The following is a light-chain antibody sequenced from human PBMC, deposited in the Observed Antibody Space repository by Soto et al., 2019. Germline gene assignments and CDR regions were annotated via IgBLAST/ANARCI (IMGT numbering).Light chain of an antibody. CDR2: DAS. Sequence: EIVLPQSPGPLSSSPGERTTLSCRARQRVSSSYLAWYQQKPGQAPTLLIYDASRATGITDRISGSESETDFTLTSTRLEPEDFAMYYCQRDGTSALFGRETKVDI. CDR3: QRDGTSAL. CDR1: QRVSSSY. J-gene: IGKJ3*01. V-gene: IGKV3-20*01.